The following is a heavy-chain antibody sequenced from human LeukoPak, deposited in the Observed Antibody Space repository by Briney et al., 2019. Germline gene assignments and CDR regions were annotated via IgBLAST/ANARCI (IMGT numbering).Heavy chain of an antibody. J-gene: IGHJ4*02. Sequence: GSLRLSCAASGFTFSNAWMSWVRQAPGKGLEWIGEINHSGSTNYNPSLKSRVTISVDTSKNQFSLKLSSVTAADTAVYYCARVGRIVAWWGQGTLVTVSS. CDR3: ARVGRIVAW. CDR1: GFTFSNAW. V-gene: IGHV4-34*01. D-gene: IGHD3-22*01. CDR2: INHSGST.